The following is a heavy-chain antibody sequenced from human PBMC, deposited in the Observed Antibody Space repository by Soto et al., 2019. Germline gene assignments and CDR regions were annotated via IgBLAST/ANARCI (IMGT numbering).Heavy chain of an antibody. CDR3: ARDIGTGRRPYYFDY. Sequence: KPSETLSLTCTVSGGSISSGDYYWSWIRQPPGKGLEWIGYIYYSGSTYYNPSLKSRVTISVDTSKNQFSLKLSSVTAADTAVYYCARDIGTGRRPYYFDYWGQGTLVTVSS. D-gene: IGHD3-16*02. V-gene: IGHV4-30-4*01. CDR2: IYYSGST. J-gene: IGHJ4*02. CDR1: GGSISSGDYY.